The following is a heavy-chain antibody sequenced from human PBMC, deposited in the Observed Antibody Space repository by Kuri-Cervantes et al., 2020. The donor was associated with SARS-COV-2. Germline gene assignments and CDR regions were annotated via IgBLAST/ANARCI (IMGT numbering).Heavy chain of an antibody. CDR1: GITFSSYA. CDR3: AKGIAVATGYFDY. J-gene: IGHJ4*02. CDR2: ISGSGGSA. Sequence: GESLIISCAASGITFSSYAMSWVRQAPGKGLEWVTAISGSGGSAYYADSVKGRFTISRDNSKNTLYLQKNSLRAEDTAVYCCAKGIAVATGYFDYWGQGTLVTVSS. V-gene: IGHV3-23*01. D-gene: IGHD6-19*01.